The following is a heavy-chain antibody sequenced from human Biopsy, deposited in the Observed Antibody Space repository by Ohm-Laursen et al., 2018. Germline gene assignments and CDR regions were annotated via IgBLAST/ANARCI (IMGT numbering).Heavy chain of an antibody. V-gene: IGHV4-59*01. CDR3: ARERQFRFLEGAFDY. Sequence: SDTLSLTCTVSGGSISDDYWNWIRQPPGKGLQVIGYISSGGRAKYNPSLKSRLTISLDTSKNQLSLRLSSVTAADSAIYYCARERQFRFLEGAFDYWGPGILVTVSS. CDR1: GGSISDDY. CDR2: ISSGGRA. D-gene: IGHD3-3*01. J-gene: IGHJ4*02.